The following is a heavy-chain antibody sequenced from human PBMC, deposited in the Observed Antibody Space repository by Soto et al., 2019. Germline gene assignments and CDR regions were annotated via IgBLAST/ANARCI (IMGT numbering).Heavy chain of an antibody. D-gene: IGHD7-27*01. CDR2: ITNNGST. V-gene: IGHV4-61*08. Sequence: QVQRQESGPGRVKPSETLSLTCMVSGGSVRTGGYHWSWIRQPPGKGLEWIGFITNNGSTDYNPSLKSQVVVSMDRSKNQFSLKVNSVTAADTDVYFCARIGWGGDSWGQGTLVTVSS. CDR3: ARIGWGGDS. J-gene: IGHJ4*02. CDR1: GGSVRTGGYH.